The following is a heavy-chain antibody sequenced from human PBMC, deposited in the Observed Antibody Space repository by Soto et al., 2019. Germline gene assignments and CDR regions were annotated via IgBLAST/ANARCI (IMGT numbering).Heavy chain of an antibody. V-gene: IGHV1-18*04. J-gene: IGHJ3*02. CDR1: VFTSSG. CDR3: AREGILGLFDAYDI. Sequence: QDQLVQSGAEVKKPGASVKVSCKASVFTSSGISWVRQAPGQRLEWMGWISTHNGNTIYAQKFQGRVIMTMDTSTTTVYMELRSLRPDATAVYLCAREGILGLFDAYDIWGQGTMVTVSS. D-gene: IGHD3-3*01. CDR2: ISTHNGNT.